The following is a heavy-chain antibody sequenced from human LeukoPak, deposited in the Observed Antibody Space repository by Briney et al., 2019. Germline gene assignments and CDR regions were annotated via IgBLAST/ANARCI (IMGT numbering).Heavy chain of an antibody. CDR3: ATAGEGSGWYWDN. CDR2: INPNSGGT. J-gene: IGHJ4*02. CDR1: GGTFSSYA. Sequence: ASVKVSCKASGGTFSSYAISWVRQAPGQGLEWMGWINPNSGGTNYAQKFQGWVTMTRDTSISTAYMELSRLRSDDTAVYYCATAGEGSGWYWDNWGQGTLVTVSS. D-gene: IGHD6-19*01. V-gene: IGHV1-2*04.